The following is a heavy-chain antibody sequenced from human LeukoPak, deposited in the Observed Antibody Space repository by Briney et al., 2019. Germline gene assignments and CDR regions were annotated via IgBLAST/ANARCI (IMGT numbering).Heavy chain of an antibody. CDR3: ARGGGSSWTQRGYFQY. D-gene: IGHD6-13*01. Sequence: ESSVKVSCKASGYTFTSYDINWVRQAPGQGLEWMGWMNPNSGNTGYAQKFQGRVSMTRDTSTSTAYMDLSSLTSEDTAVYYCARGGGSSWTQRGYFQYWGQGTLVTVSS. V-gene: IGHV1-8*01. CDR2: MNPNSGNT. CDR1: GYTFTSYD. J-gene: IGHJ1*01.